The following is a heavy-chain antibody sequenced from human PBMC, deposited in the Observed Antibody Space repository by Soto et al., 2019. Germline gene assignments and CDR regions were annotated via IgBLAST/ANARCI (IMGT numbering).Heavy chain of an antibody. CDR2: ISAYNGNT. V-gene: IGHV1-18*01. CDR3: ARARYCSSTSCHGLVPQFDI. J-gene: IGHJ4*01. D-gene: IGHD2-2*01. CDR1: GYTFTSYG. Sequence: ASVKVSCKASGYTFTSYGISWVRQAPGQGLEWMGWISAYNGNTNYAQKLQGRVTMTTDTSTSTAYMELRSLRSDDTAVYYCARARYCSSTSCHGLVPQFDIWGQGTLVTVSS.